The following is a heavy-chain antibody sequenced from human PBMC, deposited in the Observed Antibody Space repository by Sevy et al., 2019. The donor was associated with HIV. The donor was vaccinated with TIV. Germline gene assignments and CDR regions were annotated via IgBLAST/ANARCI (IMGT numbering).Heavy chain of an antibody. CDR2: ISGLSNYI. J-gene: IGHJ5*02. V-gene: IGHV3-21*01. CDR1: GFTFSSYS. CDR3: ARDRCTITSCHEGNWFDP. D-gene: IGHD2-2*01. Sequence: GGSLRLSCAASGFTFSSYSMNWVRQAPGKGLEWVSSISGLSNYIYYADSVKRRFTISRDNAKNSLYLQMNSLRPEDTAVYYCARDRCTITSCHEGNWFDPWGQGTLVTVSS.